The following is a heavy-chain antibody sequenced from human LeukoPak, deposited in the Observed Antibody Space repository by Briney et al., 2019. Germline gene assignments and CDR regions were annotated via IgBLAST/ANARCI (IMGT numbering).Heavy chain of an antibody. D-gene: IGHD3-3*01. V-gene: IGHV3-33*01. J-gene: IGHJ4*02. CDR1: GFTFSGHG. CDR3: AREYDWLIRD. Sequence: GTSLRLSCAASGFTFSGHGLHWVRQAPGKGLEWVAVVWYDGNEKYYGDSVKGRFTISRDTSKNTLYLVMNSLRADDTAVYYCAREYDWLIRDWGQGTLVTVAP. CDR2: VWYDGNEK.